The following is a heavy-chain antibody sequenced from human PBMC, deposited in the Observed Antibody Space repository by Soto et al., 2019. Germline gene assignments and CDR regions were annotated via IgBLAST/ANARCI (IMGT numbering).Heavy chain of an antibody. D-gene: IGHD3-9*01. Sequence: SGPTLVNPTQARKLTCTVSGLSLSKTGMCVSWIRQPPGKALEWLALRDREDDKFYSTSLKTRLTISQDTSKILVVLTTTKMDPVDTSTYYCARTRIRYVDWYSNMDVWGKGT. CDR2: RDREDDK. CDR3: ARTRIRYVDWYSNMDV. V-gene: IGHV2-70*01. J-gene: IGHJ6*04. CDR1: GLSLSKTGMC.